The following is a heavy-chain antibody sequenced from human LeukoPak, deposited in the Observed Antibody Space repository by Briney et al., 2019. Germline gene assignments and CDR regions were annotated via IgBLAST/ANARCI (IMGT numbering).Heavy chain of an antibody. CDR3: ARTYYDYVWGSSRSYYYYMDV. D-gene: IGHD3-16*02. CDR2: IYYSGST. V-gene: IGHV4-59*01. CDR1: GGSISSYY. J-gene: IGHJ6*03. Sequence: KPSETLSLTCTVSGGSISSYYWSWIRQPPGKGLEWIGYIYYSGSTNYNPSLKSRVTISVDTSKNQFSLKLSSVTAADTAVYYCARTYYDYVWGSSRSYYYYMDVWGKGTTVTVSS.